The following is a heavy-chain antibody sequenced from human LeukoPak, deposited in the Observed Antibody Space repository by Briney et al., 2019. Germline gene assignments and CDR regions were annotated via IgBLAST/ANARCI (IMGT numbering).Heavy chain of an antibody. CDR3: ACQAAADYYYYYYMDV. Sequence: ASVKVSCKASGYTFTSYYMHWVRQAPGQGLEWMGIINPSGGSTSYAQKFQGRVTMTRDTSTSTAYMELSRLRSDDTAVYYCACQAAADYYYYYYMDVWGKGTTVTVSS. V-gene: IGHV1-46*01. D-gene: IGHD6-13*01. CDR1: GYTFTSYY. CDR2: INPSGGST. J-gene: IGHJ6*03.